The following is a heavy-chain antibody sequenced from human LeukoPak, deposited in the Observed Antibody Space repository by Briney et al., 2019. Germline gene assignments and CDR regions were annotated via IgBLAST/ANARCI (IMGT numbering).Heavy chain of an antibody. V-gene: IGHV3-23*01. D-gene: IGHD5-24*01. CDR1: GFTFGNYA. CDR3: AKKRDAFDI. Sequence: PGGSLRLSCVAPGFTFGNYAMGWLRQAPGRRPEWVSSLTDSGGTTYYVDSVKGRFAISRDNSKNTLYLHMSSLRADDTAVYYCAKKRDAFDIWGQGTVVTVSS. J-gene: IGHJ3*02. CDR2: LTDSGGTT.